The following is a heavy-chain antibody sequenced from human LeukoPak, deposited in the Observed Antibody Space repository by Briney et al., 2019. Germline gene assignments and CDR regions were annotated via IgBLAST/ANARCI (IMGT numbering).Heavy chain of an antibody. J-gene: IGHJ4*02. D-gene: IGHD4-17*01. CDR2: ITWGRDNL. V-gene: IGHV3-9*01. CDR3: ARDRPLGDYGY. CDR1: GFIFDDYA. Sequence: GGSLRLSCAVSGFIFDDYAMHWVRQAPGKGLEWVSGITWGRDNLAYAASVKGRFTISRDNAKKSLYLQMNSLRAEDTAVYYCARDRPLGDYGYWGQGTLVTVSS.